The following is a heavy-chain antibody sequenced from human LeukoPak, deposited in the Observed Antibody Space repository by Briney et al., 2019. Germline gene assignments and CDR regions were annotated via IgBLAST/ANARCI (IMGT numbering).Heavy chain of an antibody. CDR2: FNPSGGST. V-gene: IGHV1-46*01. CDR3: AREPGYSSGWYRGGLYYFDY. D-gene: IGHD6-19*01. J-gene: IGHJ4*02. Sequence: GASVTVSCKASGYTFTSYYMHWVRQAPGQGLEWMGIFNPSGGSTSYAQKFQGRVTITADESTSTAYMELGSLRSEDTAVYYCAREPGYSSGWYRGGLYYFDYWGQGTLVTVSS. CDR1: GYTFTSYY.